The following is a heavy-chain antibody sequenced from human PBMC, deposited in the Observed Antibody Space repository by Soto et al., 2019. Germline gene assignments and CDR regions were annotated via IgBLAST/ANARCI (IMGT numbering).Heavy chain of an antibody. CDR3: ASVEMATMEGFDY. CDR1: GGSITNYY. V-gene: IGHV4-59*01. CDR2: IYYSGST. J-gene: IGHJ4*02. D-gene: IGHD5-12*01. Sequence: SETLSLTCTVSGGSITNYYWSWIRQPPGKGLEWIGYIYYSGSTNYNPSLKSRVTISADTSKKQVSLKLTSVTAADTAVYYCASVEMATMEGFDYWGQGTLVNVSS.